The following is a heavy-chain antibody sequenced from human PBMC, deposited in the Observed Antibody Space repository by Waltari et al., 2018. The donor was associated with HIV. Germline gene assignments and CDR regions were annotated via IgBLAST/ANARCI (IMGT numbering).Heavy chain of an antibody. Sequence: GKGLEWVAVISYDGSNTYYADSVKGRFTISRDNSKNTLYMQMDSLRPEDTALYSCARDWTTFTESFYYYFHGMDVWGQGTTVTVSS. CDR2: ISYDGSNT. D-gene: IGHD1-1*01. CDR3: ARDWTTFTESFYYYFHGMDV. V-gene: IGHV3-30-3*01. J-gene: IGHJ6*02.